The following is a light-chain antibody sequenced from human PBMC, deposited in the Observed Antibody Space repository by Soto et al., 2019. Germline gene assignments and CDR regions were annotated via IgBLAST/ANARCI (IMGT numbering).Light chain of an antibody. CDR1: SSDVGGYNY. CDR2: EVS. Sequence: QSVLTQTASVSGSPGQSITISCTGTSSDVGGYNYVSWYQQHPGKAPKLMIYEVSNRPSGVSNRFSGSKSGNTASLTISGLQAEDEADYYCSSYTSSSTVFGGGTKVTVL. V-gene: IGLV2-14*01. J-gene: IGLJ3*02. CDR3: SSYTSSSTV.